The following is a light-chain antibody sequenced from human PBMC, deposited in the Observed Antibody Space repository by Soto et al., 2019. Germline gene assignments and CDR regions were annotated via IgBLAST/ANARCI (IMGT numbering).Light chain of an antibody. Sequence: IPMTHSPSTLSASVGDSVTPTFRASQNINRYLAWYQQKPGEAPKLLVYGASSLQSGVPSRFSGSGSGTEFSLSINSLHPDDFATYYCQHYNGLSAFGPGTKVDIK. CDR3: QHYNGLSA. CDR2: GAS. V-gene: IGKV1-5*01. CDR1: QNINRY. J-gene: IGKJ3*01.